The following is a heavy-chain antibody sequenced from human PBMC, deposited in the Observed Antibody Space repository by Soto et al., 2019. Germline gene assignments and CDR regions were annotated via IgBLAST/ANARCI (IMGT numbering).Heavy chain of an antibody. CDR2: MYYSGNA. CDR3: AREYPVHRAYFDY. CDR1: GASISSYY. V-gene: IGHV4-59*01. J-gene: IGHJ4*02. Sequence: PSETLSLTCTGSGASISSYYWSWIRQSPGKGLEWIGYMYYSGNANYNPSLRSRITISVDTSKNQFSLNLNSVTAADTAVYYCAREYPVHRAYFDYWGQGILVTVS.